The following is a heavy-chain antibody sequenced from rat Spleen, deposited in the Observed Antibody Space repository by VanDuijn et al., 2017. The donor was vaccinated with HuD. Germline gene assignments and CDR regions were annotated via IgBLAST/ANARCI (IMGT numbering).Heavy chain of an antibody. V-gene: IGHV5S13*01. CDR3: TRGYVMDA. Sequence: EVHLVESGGGLVQPGRSLKLSCGASGFTFNNSWMAWIRQAPTKGLEWIASISTGGGNTYYRDSVKGRFTISRDNAKNTQYLQMDSLRSEDTATYYCTRGYVMDAWGQGASVTVSS. CDR1: GFTFNNSW. J-gene: IGHJ4*01. CDR2: ISTGGGNT.